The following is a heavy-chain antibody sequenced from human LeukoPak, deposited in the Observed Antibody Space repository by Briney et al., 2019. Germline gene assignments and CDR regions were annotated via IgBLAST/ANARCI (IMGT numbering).Heavy chain of an antibody. D-gene: IGHD2-8*01. CDR3: ASKIPRTSRFDY. J-gene: IGHJ4*02. Sequence: GASVKVSCKASGLTLTTIFMHWVRQAPGQGLEWMGVIFPSGDPTIYAQKFQGRVTLTRDTSTSTVYMELSSLTSGDTAIYSCASKIPRTSRFDYWGQGTLVTVSS. CDR1: GLTLTTIF. V-gene: IGHV1-46*01. CDR2: IFPSGDPT.